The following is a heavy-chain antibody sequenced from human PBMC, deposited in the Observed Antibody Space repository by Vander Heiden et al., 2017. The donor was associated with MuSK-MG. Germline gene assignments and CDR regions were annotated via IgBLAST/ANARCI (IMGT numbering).Heavy chain of an antibody. Sequence: QVQLLQSGDEVGEPGASVKVSCKASGYTFTHYGITWVRQAPGQGPEWMGRISTYSGDTIFARNFQGRVTMTTDTSTSTAYMELGSLRSDDTAVYYCARHGIKVPGFNFYYMDVWGRGTTVTVPS. D-gene: IGHD1-1*01. CDR2: ISTYSGDT. CDR1: GYTFTHYG. J-gene: IGHJ6*03. V-gene: IGHV1-18*01. CDR3: ARHGIKVPGFNFYYMDV.